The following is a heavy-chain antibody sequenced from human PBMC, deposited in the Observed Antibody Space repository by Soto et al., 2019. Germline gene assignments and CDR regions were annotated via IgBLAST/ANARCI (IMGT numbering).Heavy chain of an antibody. J-gene: IGHJ6*02. D-gene: IGHD6-13*01. CDR2: IIPIFGTA. CDR3: AREEAAAESGGMDV. V-gene: IGHV1-69*12. Sequence: QVQLVQSGAEVKKPGSSVKVSCKASGGTFSSYAISWVRQAPGQGLEWMGGIIPIFGTANYVQKFQGRVTITADESTSRAYMELSSLRSEDTAVYYCAREEAAAESGGMDVWGQGTTVTVSS. CDR1: GGTFSSYA.